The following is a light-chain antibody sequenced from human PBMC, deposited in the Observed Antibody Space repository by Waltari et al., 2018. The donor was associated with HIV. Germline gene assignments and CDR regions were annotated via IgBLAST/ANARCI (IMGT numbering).Light chain of an antibody. CDR3: NSYTSISTWV. J-gene: IGLJ3*02. V-gene: IGLV2-14*01. Sequence: QSALTQPASVSGSPGQSITISCTGSSSDVGSYSYVSWYHQHPAKAPRLMIYEVSNRPGGVSHRFSGSKAGNTASLTISGLQPEDEADYYCNSYTSISTWVFGGGTKLTVL. CDR1: SSDVGSYSY. CDR2: EVS.